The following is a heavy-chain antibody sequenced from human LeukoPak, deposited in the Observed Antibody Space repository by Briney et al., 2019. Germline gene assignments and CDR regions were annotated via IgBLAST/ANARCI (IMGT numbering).Heavy chain of an antibody. J-gene: IGHJ6*03. CDR1: GFSVSSNS. CDR3: ARVLAAIALRDYHYVDV. CDR2: IYSRDVT. D-gene: IGHD2-2*01. V-gene: IGHV3-53*01. Sequence: GGSLRLSCAASGFSVSSNSMSWVRQAPGKGLECVSIIYSRDVTSYADSVKDRFTISRDSDKNTLFLQMESLRSDDTAVYYCARVLAAIALRDYHYVDVWGKGTTVTVSS.